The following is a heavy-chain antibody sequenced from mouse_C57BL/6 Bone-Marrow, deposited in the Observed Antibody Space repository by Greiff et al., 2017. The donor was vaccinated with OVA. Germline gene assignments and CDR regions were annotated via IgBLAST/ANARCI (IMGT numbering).Heavy chain of an antibody. D-gene: IGHD2-3*01. J-gene: IGHJ2*01. V-gene: IGHV1-64*01. Sequence: VQLQQPGAELVKPGASVKLSCKASGYTFTSYWMHWVKQRPGQGLEWIGMIHPNSGSTNYNEKFKSKATLTVDKSSSTAYMQLSSLTSEDSAVYYCARIWLLPYFDYWGQSTTLTVSS. CDR3: ARIWLLPYFDY. CDR1: GYTFTSYW. CDR2: IHPNSGST.